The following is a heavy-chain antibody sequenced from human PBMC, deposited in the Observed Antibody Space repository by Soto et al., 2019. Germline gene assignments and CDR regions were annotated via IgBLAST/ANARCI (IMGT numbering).Heavy chain of an antibody. D-gene: IGHD2-21*01. CDR2: ISAYNGNT. CDR3: ARVPLWNYYSYMAV. CDR1: GYTFTSCG. V-gene: IGHV1-18*01. Sequence: ASVKVSCKASGYTFTSCGISWVRQAPGQGLEWMGWISAYNGNTNYAQKLQGRVTMTTDTSTSTAYMELRSLSSDDTAVYYCARVPLWNYYSYMAVWGNGTTVTVFS. J-gene: IGHJ6*03.